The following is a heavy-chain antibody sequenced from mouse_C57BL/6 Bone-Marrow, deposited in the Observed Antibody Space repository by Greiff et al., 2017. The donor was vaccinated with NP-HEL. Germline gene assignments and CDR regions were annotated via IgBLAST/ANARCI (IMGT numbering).Heavy chain of an antibody. J-gene: IGHJ1*03. Sequence: QVQLQQPGAELVRPGTSVKLSCKASGYTFTSYWMHWVKQRPGQGLEWIGVIDPSDSYTNYNQKFKGKATLTVDTSSSTAYMQLSSLTSEDSAVYYCARAPIYYDYVQLNWYFDVWGTGTTVTVSS. CDR3: ARAPIYYDYVQLNWYFDV. D-gene: IGHD2-4*01. V-gene: IGHV1-59*01. CDR2: IDPSDSYT. CDR1: GYTFTSYW.